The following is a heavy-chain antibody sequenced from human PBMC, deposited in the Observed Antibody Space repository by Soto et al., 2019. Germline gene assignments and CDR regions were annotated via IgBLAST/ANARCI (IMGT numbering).Heavy chain of an antibody. CDR3: AREVAATTQFDY. V-gene: IGHV4-31*03. D-gene: IGHD6-19*01. J-gene: IGHJ4*02. CDR2: VYYGLST. Sequence: SETLSLACTVSGASISSDGHYWSWIRQHPGKGLEWIGYVYYGLSTYYNPSLKSRVTISIDTSKNQFSLKLSSVTAADTAVYYCAREVAATTQFDYWGQGTLVTVS. CDR1: GASISSDGHY.